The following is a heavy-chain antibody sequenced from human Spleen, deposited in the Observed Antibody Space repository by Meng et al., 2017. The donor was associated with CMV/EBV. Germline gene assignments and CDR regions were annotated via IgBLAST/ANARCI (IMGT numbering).Heavy chain of an antibody. V-gene: IGHV3-30-3*01. CDR3: ARESRGTGTTDPPFDY. CDR1: GFIFSSYT. CDR2: ISYDGSNK. J-gene: IGHJ4*02. Sequence: GGSLRLSCAASGFIFSSYTMYWVRQAPGKGLGWVAVISYDGSNKYYADSVKGRFTISRDNSKNTLYLQMNSLRAEDTAIYYCARESRGTGTTDPPFDYWGQGTLVTVSS. D-gene: IGHD1-7*01.